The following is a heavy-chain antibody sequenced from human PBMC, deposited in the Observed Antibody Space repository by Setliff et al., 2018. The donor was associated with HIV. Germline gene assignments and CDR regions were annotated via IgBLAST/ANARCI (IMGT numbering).Heavy chain of an antibody. Sequence: PSETLSLTCTVSGGSISSGSYYWSWIRQPAGKGLEWIGHIYTSGSTNYNPSLKSRVTISVDASKNQFSLKLSSVTAADTAVYYCARDLGSGLYYYGMDVWGQGTTVTVSS. CDR3: ARDLGSGLYYYGMDV. CDR2: IYTSGST. CDR1: GGSISSGSYY. V-gene: IGHV4-61*09. J-gene: IGHJ6*02. D-gene: IGHD7-27*01.